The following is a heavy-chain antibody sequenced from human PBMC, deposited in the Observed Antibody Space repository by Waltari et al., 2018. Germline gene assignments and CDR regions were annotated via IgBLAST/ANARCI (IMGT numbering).Heavy chain of an antibody. CDR3: ARPSGNAFDI. J-gene: IGHJ3*02. V-gene: IGHV4-61*01. Sequence: QVQLRESGPGLVKSSETLSLTCTVSGGSISSESYYWSWIRQPPGKGLEWIGYIYYDGTPTYNPSLKSRVTISHATSKNQCSLRLSAMTAADTAVYYCARPSGNAFDIWGRGTMITVSS. D-gene: IGHD5-12*01. CDR1: GGSISSESYY. CDR2: IYYDGTP.